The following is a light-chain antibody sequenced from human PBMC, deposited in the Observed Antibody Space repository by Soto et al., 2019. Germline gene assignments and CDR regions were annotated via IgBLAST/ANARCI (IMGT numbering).Light chain of an antibody. CDR3: QSYDTSLSGAWV. Sequence: QSVLTQPPSVSGAPGQRITISCTGSPSNIGAGFDVHWYQQFPGTAPKLLIYGTTSRPSGVPDRFSVSQSGTSASLAISGLQAGDEADYSCQSYDTSLSGAWVFGGGTKLTVL. J-gene: IGLJ3*02. CDR2: GTT. CDR1: PSNIGAGFD. V-gene: IGLV1-40*01.